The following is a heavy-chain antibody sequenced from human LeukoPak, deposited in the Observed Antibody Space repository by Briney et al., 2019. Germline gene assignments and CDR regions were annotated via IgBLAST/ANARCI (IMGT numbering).Heavy chain of an antibody. Sequence: GGSLRLSCAASGFTFSSYSMNWVRQAPGKGLEWVSSISSSSSYIYYADSVKGRFTISRDNAKNSLYLQMNSLRAEDTAVYYCARDDHFDYDFWSGYFSSGFEEKYYFDYWGRGTLVTVSS. J-gene: IGHJ4*02. D-gene: IGHD3-3*01. V-gene: IGHV3-21*01. CDR2: ISSSSSYI. CDR1: GFTFSSYS. CDR3: ARDDHFDYDFWSGYFSSGFEEKYYFDY.